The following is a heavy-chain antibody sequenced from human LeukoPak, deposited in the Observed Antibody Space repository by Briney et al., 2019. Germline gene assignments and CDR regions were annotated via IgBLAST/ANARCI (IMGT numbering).Heavy chain of an antibody. V-gene: IGHV4-30-2*01. CDR2: IYHNGST. Sequence: SETLSLTCTVSGGPINSGGFYWSWVRQPPGKGLSWIGYIYHNGSTYYNPSLKSRVTMSLDRSNNQFSLKLSSVTAADTAVFYCASSLHCTSTSCTVYWGQGTLVTVSS. J-gene: IGHJ4*02. D-gene: IGHD2-2*01. CDR3: ASSLHCTSTSCTVY. CDR1: GGPINSGGFY.